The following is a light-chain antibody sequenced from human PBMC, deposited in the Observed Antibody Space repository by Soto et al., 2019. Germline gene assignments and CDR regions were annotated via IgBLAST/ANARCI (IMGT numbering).Light chain of an antibody. CDR3: QPYGSSLWT. CDR1: QSVSSSY. V-gene: IGKV3-20*01. Sequence: GAVSLTKGERATLSCRASQSVSSSYLAWYQQKPGQAPRLLICGASSRATGIPDRFSGSGSGTDFTLTISRLEPEDFAVYYCQPYGSSLWTFGQG. CDR2: GAS. J-gene: IGKJ1*01.